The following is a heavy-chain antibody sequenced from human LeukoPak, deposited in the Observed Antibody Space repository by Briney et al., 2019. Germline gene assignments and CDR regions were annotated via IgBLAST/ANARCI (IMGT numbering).Heavy chain of an antibody. CDR1: GGSISSYY. D-gene: IGHD6-19*01. CDR3: ARMGQQWLVRYRYFDY. J-gene: IGHJ4*02. Sequence: SETLSLTCTVSGGSISSYYWSWIRQPPGKGLEWIRYIYYSGSTNYNPSLKSRVTISVDTSKNQFSLKLSSVTAADTAVYYCARMGQQWLVRYRYFDYWGQGTLVTVSS. V-gene: IGHV4-59*12. CDR2: IYYSGST.